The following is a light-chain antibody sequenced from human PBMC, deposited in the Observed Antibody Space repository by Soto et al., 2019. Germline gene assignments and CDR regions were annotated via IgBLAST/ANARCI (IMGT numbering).Light chain of an antibody. CDR1: QSVNSN. CDR3: LQCNNWPLSLT. J-gene: IGKJ4*01. CDR2: GAS. Sequence: EIVMTQSPATLSVSPGERATLSCRASQSVNSNLAWYQQKPGQGPRLLIYGASTRATGIPARFSGSGSGTEFTLTISSLQSEDFAVYYCLQCNNWPLSLTFGGGTKVEIK. V-gene: IGKV3-15*01.